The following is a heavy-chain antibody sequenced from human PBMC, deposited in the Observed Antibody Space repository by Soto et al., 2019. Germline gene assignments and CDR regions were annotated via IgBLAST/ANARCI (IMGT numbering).Heavy chain of an antibody. D-gene: IGHD3-22*01. CDR2: IIPISGTT. CDR3: ARDEGDDSSGYYDVNY. CDR1: GGTYRNYA. J-gene: IGHJ4*02. V-gene: IGHV1-69*01. Sequence: QVHLVQSGAEVKKPGSSVRVSCKASGGTYRNYAVNWVRQAPGQGLEWMGGIIPISGTTNYAQKFQGRVTITAYESTSNAYMELRRLRSEDTAVDFCARDEGDDSSGYYDVNYWGQGTLVTVSS.